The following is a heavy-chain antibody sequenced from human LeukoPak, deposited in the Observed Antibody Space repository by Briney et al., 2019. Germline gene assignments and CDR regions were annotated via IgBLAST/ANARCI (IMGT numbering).Heavy chain of an antibody. J-gene: IGHJ4*02. CDR3: ARDHYYTSGSPSFDY. V-gene: IGHV1-8*01. Sequence: ASVKVSCKASGYTFTSYDINWVRQATGQGLEWMGWMNPNSGNTGYAQKFQGRVTMTRDTSITTAYMELDSLRSDDTAVYYCARDHYYTSGSPSFDYWGQGTLVTVSS. CDR2: MNPNSGNT. D-gene: IGHD3-10*01. CDR1: GYTFTSYD.